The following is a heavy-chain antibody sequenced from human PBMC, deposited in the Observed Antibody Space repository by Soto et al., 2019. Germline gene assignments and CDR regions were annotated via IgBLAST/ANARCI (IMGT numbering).Heavy chain of an antibody. CDR2: ISYDGSNK. CDR3: ARVKGFLEWLLYVEDSIGMDV. J-gene: IGHJ6*02. V-gene: IGHV3-30-3*01. Sequence: HPGGSLRLSCAASGFTFSSYAMHWVRQAPGKGLEWVAVISYDGSNKYYADSVKGRFTISRDNSKNTLYLQMNSLRAEDTAVYYCARVKGFLEWLLYVEDSIGMDVWGQGTTVTVSS. D-gene: IGHD3-3*01. CDR1: GFTFSSYA.